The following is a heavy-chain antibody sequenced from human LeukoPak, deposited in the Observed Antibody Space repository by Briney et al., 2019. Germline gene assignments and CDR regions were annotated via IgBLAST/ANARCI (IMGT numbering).Heavy chain of an antibody. CDR2: IKSKTDGGTT. CDR1: GFTFSNAW. Sequence: GGSLRLSCAASGFTFSNAWMSWVRQAPGKGLEWVGRIKSKTDGGTTDYAAPVKGRFTISRDDSKSTLYLQMNSLKTEDTAVYYCTTDLYTAMVIGVSTDFDYWGQGTLDTVSS. D-gene: IGHD5-18*01. CDR3: TTDLYTAMVIGVSTDFDY. J-gene: IGHJ4*02. V-gene: IGHV3-15*01.